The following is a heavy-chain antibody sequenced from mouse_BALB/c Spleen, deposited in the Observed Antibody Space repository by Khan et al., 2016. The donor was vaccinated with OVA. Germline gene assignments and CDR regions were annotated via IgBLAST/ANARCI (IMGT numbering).Heavy chain of an antibody. CDR3: ARINA. V-gene: IGHV14-3*02. J-gene: IGHJ2*01. CDR2: IDPANGNT. CDR1: GFNIKDTY. Sequence: EVQLQQSGAELVKPGASVKLSCTASGFNIKDTYMHWVKQRPEQGLEWLGRIDPANGNTKYDPKFQGKAPITADTSSNPAYLQISNLTSEDTAVDYCARINAWGQGTTLTVSS.